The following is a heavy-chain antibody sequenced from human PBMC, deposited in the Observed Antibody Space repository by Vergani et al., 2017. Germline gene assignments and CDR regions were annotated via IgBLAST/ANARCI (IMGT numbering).Heavy chain of an antibody. D-gene: IGHD5-18*01. J-gene: IGHJ6*03. CDR2: IYYSGST. V-gene: IGHV4-31*01. CDR1: GGSISSGGYY. CDR3: ARGKTQNGYSYGYGYYYYMDV. Sequence: QVQLQESGPGLVKPSQTLSLTCTVSGGSISSGGYYWSWIRQHPGQGLEWIVYIYYSGSTYDNPSLKSLFTISVDTSKNQFSLKLSSVTAADTAVYYCARGKTQNGYSYGYGYYYYMDVWGKGTTVTVSS.